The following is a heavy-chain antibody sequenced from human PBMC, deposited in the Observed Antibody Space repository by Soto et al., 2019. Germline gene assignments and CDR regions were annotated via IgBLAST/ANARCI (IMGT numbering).Heavy chain of an antibody. D-gene: IGHD2-15*01. J-gene: IGHJ6*01. CDR3: ARDGGYCSGCSCYSGGYYYYGMDV. V-gene: IGHV3-21*01. CDR2: ISSSSTYI. CDR1: GFTFSSYS. Sequence: EVQLVESGGGLVKPGGSLRLSCAAPGFTFSSYSMNWVRQAPGKGLEWVSSISSSSTYIYYADSVKGRFTISRDNAKNSLYLQMNSLRAEDTAVYYCARDGGYCSGCSCYSGGYYYYGMDVW.